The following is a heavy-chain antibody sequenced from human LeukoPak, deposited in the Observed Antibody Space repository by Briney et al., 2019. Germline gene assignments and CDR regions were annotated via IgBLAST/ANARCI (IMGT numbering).Heavy chain of an antibody. CDR3: ARRGYGSGHRGPFDY. CDR1: GGSISSSSYY. CDR2: IYYSGST. D-gene: IGHD3-10*01. V-gene: IGHV4-61*05. Sequence: SETLSLTCTVSGGSISSSSYYWGWIRQPPGKGLEWIGYIYYSGSTNYNPSLKSRVTISVDTSKNQFSLKLSSVTAADTAVYYCARRGYGSGHRGPFDYWGQGTLVTVSS. J-gene: IGHJ4*02.